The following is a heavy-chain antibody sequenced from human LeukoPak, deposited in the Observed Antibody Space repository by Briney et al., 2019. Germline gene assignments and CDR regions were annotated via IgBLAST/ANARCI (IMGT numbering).Heavy chain of an antibody. CDR1: GGSISSGDYY. CDR3: AREHYCSGGSCYNWFDP. V-gene: IGHV4-30-4*01. J-gene: IGHJ5*02. Sequence: SQTLSLTCTVSGGSISSGDYYWRWIRQPPGKGLEWIVYIYYSGSTYYNPSLKSRVTISVDTSKNQFSLKLSSVTAADTAVYYCAREHYCSGGSCYNWFDPWGQGTLVTVSS. CDR2: IYYSGST. D-gene: IGHD2-15*01.